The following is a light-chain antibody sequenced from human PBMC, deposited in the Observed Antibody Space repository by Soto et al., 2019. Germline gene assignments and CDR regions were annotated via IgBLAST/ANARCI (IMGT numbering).Light chain of an antibody. CDR1: QGVGSD. V-gene: IGKV3D-15*01. Sequence: EIELTQSPATLSVSPGDRATLSCRASQGVGSDLAWYQQKPGQAPRLLIYGASTIATAIPARFSGRGSGTDFTLTISRLQSEDFAIYFCHQYYNWPRTFGQGTNV. J-gene: IGKJ1*01. CDR3: HQYYNWPRT. CDR2: GAS.